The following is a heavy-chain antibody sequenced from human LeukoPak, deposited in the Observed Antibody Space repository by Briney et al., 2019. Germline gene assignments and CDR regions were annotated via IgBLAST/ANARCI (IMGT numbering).Heavy chain of an antibody. CDR1: GYTFTNYC. J-gene: IGHJ6*03. Sequence: ASVKVSCKASGYTFTNYCISWVRQAPGQGLEWMGWISGYNGNTNYAQKLQGRVTMTTDTSTSTAYMELKSLRSDDTAVYYCAREPTYNYMDVWGKGTTVTVSS. V-gene: IGHV1-18*01. CDR3: AREPTYNYMDV. CDR2: ISGYNGNT.